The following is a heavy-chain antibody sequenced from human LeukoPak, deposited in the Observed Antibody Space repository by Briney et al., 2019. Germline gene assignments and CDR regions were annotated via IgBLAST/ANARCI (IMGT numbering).Heavy chain of an antibody. V-gene: IGHV4-59*01. CDR2: IYYSGST. J-gene: IGHJ4*02. Sequence: SETLSLTCTVSGGSISSYYWSWIRQPPGKGLEWIGYIYYSGSTNYNPSLKSRVTISVDTSKNHFSLKLSSVTAADTAVYYCARDKGDGYNYAGGFDYWGQGTLVTVSS. D-gene: IGHD5-12*01. CDR3: ARDKGDGYNYAGGFDY. CDR1: GGSISSYY.